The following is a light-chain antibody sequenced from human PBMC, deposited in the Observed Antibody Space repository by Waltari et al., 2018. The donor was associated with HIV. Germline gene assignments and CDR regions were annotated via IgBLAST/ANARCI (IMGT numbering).Light chain of an antibody. J-gene: IGKJ4*01. CDR1: QSISNH. CDR3: QQSYSTLVT. V-gene: IGKV1-39*01. CDR2: SVF. Sequence: DIQMTQSPSSLSAPVGDRVIITCRANQSISNHLNWYQQKPGRAPNLLIYSVFNLQSGVPSRFSGSGSGTDFSLTIISLQPEDFATYYCQQSYSTLVTFGGGTKVEIK.